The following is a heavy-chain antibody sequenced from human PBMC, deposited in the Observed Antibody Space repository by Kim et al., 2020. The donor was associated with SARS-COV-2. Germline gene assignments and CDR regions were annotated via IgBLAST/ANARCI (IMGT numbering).Heavy chain of an antibody. CDR2: IKSKTDGGTT. D-gene: IGHD2-21*02. CDR1: GFTFSNAW. J-gene: IGHJ6*02. V-gene: IGHV3-15*01. CDR3: TTGQGDATRMRGSYYYYYGMDV. Sequence: GGSLRLSCAASGFTFSNAWMSWVRQAPGKGLEWVGRIKSKTDGGTTDYAAPVKGRFTISRDDSKNTLYLQMNSLKTEDTAVYYCTTGQGDATRMRGSYYYYYGMDVWGQGTTVTVSS.